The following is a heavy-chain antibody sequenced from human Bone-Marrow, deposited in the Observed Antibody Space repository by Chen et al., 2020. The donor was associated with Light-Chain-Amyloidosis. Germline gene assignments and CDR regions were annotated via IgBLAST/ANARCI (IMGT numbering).Heavy chain of an antibody. D-gene: IGHD2-8*01. Sequence: EVQLVESGGGLVQPGGSLRLSCAASAFSFSTYWMSWVRQAPGKGLEWVANIKQDGSEKNYVDSVKGRFTISRDNAKISLYLQMNSLRAEDTAVYYCAGGFGVDSYWGQGALVTVSS. CDR3: AGGFGVDSY. V-gene: IGHV3-7*04. CDR2: IKQDGSEK. CDR1: AFSFSTYW. J-gene: IGHJ4*02.